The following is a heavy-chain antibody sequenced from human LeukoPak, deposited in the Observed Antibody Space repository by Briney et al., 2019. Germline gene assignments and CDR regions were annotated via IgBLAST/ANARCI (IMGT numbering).Heavy chain of an antibody. CDR1: GYTFTTYA. V-gene: IGHV1-3*01. J-gene: IGHJ4*02. D-gene: IGHD2-2*01. CDR2: INAGNGDT. Sequence: ASVKVSCKASGYTFTTYAMHWVRQAPGQRLEWMGWINAGNGDTKYSQKFQGRVTITRDRSASTAYMELSSLRSEDTAVYYCARGCSSTTCLTPIDYWGQGTLVTVSS. CDR3: ARGCSSTTCLTPIDY.